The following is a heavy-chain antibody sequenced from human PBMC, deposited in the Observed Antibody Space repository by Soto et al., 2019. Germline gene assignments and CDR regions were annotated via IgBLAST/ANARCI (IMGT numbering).Heavy chain of an antibody. CDR1: GYSFTRFG. D-gene: IGHD6-6*01. CDR2: ISTYNGNT. J-gene: IGHJ4*02. Sequence: QVQLLQSGAEVKKPGASVMVSCKASGYSFTRFGISWVRQAPGQGLEWVGRISTYNGNTKYAQKLEGRVTVSTDTSTSTAYMELRSLRSDDTAVYYCARDPPYSTSPPVVDSWGQGTLLTVSS. V-gene: IGHV1-18*01. CDR3: ARDPPYSTSPPVVDS.